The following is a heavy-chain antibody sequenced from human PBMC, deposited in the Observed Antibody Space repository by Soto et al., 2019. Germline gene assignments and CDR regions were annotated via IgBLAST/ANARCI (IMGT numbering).Heavy chain of an antibody. CDR2: IYYSGST. CDR3: ATTAGSSWYRRGNWFDP. Sequence: SETLSLTCTVSGGSISSYYWSWIRQPPGKGLEWIGYIYYSGSTNYNPSLKSRVTISVDTSKNQFSLKLGSVTAADTAVYYCATTAGSSWYRRGNWFDPWGQGTLVTVSS. J-gene: IGHJ5*02. V-gene: IGHV4-59*01. CDR1: GGSISSYY. D-gene: IGHD6-13*01.